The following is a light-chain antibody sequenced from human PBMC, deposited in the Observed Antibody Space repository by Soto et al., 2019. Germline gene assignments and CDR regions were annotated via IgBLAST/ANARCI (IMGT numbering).Light chain of an antibody. V-gene: IGLV1-44*01. CDR1: SSNIGSNT. J-gene: IGLJ1*01. CDR3: AAWDDSLNVYV. Sequence: QPVLTQPPSASGTPGQRVTISCSGSSSNIGSNTVNWYQQLPGTAHKLLIYSNNQRPSGVPDRFSGSKSGTSASLAISGLQSEDEADYYCAAWDDSLNVYVFGTGTKLTVL. CDR2: SNN.